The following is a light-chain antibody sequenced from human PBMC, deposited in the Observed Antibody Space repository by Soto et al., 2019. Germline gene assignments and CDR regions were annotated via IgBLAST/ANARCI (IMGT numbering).Light chain of an antibody. CDR1: QSVSSTY. Sequence: EIALTQSPGTLSLSPGERATLSCRASQSVSSTYLAWYQQKPGQAPRRLIYGASTRAPGGADRFSGSGSGTDFTVTISRLEPEDFAVYFCQQDGRSSPSYTCGQGTKLDIK. CDR3: QQDGRSSPSYT. J-gene: IGKJ2*01. CDR2: GAS. V-gene: IGKV3-20*01.